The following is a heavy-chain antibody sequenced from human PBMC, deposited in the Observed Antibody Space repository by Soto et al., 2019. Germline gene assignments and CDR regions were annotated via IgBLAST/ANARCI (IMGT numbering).Heavy chain of an antibody. V-gene: IGHV1-8*01. D-gene: IGHD3-10*01. CDR2: MNPNSGNT. CDR3: ARVLLHGSGSRYYDMDV. Sequence: GASVKVSCKASGYTFTSYDINWVRQATGQGLEWMGWMNPNSGNTGYAQKFQGRVTTTRNTSISTDYMQLSSLRSEDTAVYYCARVLLHGSGSRYYDMDVWGKGTAVTVSS. CDR1: GYTFTSYD. J-gene: IGHJ6*03.